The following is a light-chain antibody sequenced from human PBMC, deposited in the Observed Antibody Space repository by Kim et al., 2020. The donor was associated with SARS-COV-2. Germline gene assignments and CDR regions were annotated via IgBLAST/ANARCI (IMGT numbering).Light chain of an antibody. J-gene: IGLJ2*01. CDR3: NSRDSNDNVV. CDR2: GKN. Sequence: SELTQDPAVSVALGQTVRITCKGDSLRSYYATWYQQKPGQAPIVVIYGKNNRPSGIPDRFSGSSSGNTASLTITGTQAGDEADYYCNSRDSNDNVVFGGGTKLTVL. CDR1: SLRSYY. V-gene: IGLV3-19*01.